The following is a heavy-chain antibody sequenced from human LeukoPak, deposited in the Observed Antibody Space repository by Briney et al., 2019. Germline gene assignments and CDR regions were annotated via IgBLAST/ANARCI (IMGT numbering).Heavy chain of an antibody. V-gene: IGHV3-66*01. CDR3: ARVRDGDYYDY. CDR1: GFTVSSNY. CDR2: IYSGGST. J-gene: IGHJ4*02. D-gene: IGHD4-17*01. Sequence: GGSLRLSCAASGFTVSSNYMSWVRQAPGKGLEWVSVIYSGGSTYYADSVKGRFTISRDNSKNTLYLQMNSLRADDTAVYYCARVRDGDYYDYWGQGMLVTVSS.